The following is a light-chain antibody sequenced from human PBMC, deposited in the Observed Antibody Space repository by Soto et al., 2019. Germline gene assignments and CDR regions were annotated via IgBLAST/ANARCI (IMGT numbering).Light chain of an antibody. CDR2: DVT. V-gene: IGLV2-8*01. J-gene: IGLJ1*01. Sequence: QSALTQSPSAPGFPGQSVTISCTGTSSDIGGYNSVSWYQQHPGKAPKVMIYDVTKRPSGVPDRFSGSKSGNTASLTVSALQAEDEADYYCSSYTDRKNLVFCTGTKVTVL. CDR1: SSDIGGYNS. CDR3: SSYTDRKNLV.